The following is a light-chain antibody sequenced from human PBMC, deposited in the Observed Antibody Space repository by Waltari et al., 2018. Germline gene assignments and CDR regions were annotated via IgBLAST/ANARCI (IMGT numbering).Light chain of an antibody. V-gene: IGLV3-19*01. CDR2: AKD. CDR3: NSRDTSGHHVL. J-gene: IGLJ2*01. CDR1: SLRSYY. Sequence: SSELTQDPAVSVALGQTVRITCQGDSLRSYYASWYQEKPGQAPLLVIHAKDIRPSGIPDGFAGARSGNTASLTITGAQAEDEADYYCNSRDTSGHHVLFGGGTKVTVL.